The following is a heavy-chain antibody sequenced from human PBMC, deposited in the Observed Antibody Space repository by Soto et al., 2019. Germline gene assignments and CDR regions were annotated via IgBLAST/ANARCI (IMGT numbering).Heavy chain of an antibody. CDR2: VNPSGGHT. V-gene: IGHV1-46*01. Sequence: QVQLVQSGAEVKKPEASVKVSCKASGDTFTDYYIHWVRQAPGQGLEWMGTVNPSGGHTTYAQHFLGRMTITRDSSTXTLYRELTSLTSEDTAVYYCARGGHVVVVTAALDYWGQGTLVTVSS. J-gene: IGHJ4*02. CDR1: GDTFTDYY. CDR3: ARGGHVVVVTAALDY. D-gene: IGHD2-21*02.